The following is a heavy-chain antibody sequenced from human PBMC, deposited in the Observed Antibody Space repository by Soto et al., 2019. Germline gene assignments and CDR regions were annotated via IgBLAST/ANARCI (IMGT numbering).Heavy chain of an antibody. Sequence: QVQLVESGGGVVQPGRSLRLSCAASGFTFSNYAMHWVRQAPGKGLEWVPVIWYDGRHKDHAESVKGRFTISRDNSKNTLDLPMDRRGPDDNAMYYSAKVIIKTSTSWTGECDYWGQGPLVTGSS. D-gene: IGHD3-10*01. V-gene: IGHV3-33*06. CDR3: AKVIIKTSTSWTGECDY. CDR1: GFTFSNYA. J-gene: IGHJ4*02. CDR2: IWYDGRHK.